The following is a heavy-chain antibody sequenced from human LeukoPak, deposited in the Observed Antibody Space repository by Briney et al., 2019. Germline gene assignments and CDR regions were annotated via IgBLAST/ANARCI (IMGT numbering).Heavy chain of an antibody. CDR3: VKSSLVAPYDY. Sequence: GGSLRLSCAASGFTFRSYAMSWVRQAPGKGLEWVSSISSSTIYTYYADSVKGRFTISRDNAKNSLWLQMNSLRADDTAVYYCVKSSLVAPYDYWGQGTLVTVSS. CDR1: GFTFRSYA. V-gene: IGHV3-21*04. D-gene: IGHD2-15*01. J-gene: IGHJ4*02. CDR2: ISSSTIYT.